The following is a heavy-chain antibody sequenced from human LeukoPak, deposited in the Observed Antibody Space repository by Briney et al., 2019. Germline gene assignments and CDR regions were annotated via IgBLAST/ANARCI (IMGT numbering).Heavy chain of an antibody. V-gene: IGHV1-8*01. J-gene: IGHJ4*02. D-gene: IGHD4-11*01. Sequence: VASVKVSCKASGYTFTSYDINWVRQATGQGLEWMGWMNPNTGNTGYAQKFQGRVTMTRDTSISTAYMELSSLRSDDTAVYYCARGLQIGFLEYWGQGTLVTVSS. CDR2: MNPNTGNT. CDR3: ARGLQIGFLEY. CDR1: GYTFTSYD.